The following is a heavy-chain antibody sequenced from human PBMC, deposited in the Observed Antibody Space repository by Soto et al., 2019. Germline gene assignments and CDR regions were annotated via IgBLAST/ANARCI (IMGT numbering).Heavy chain of an antibody. CDR1: GGSISSGDYH. CDR2: IYYSGST. D-gene: IGHD2-15*01. J-gene: IGHJ4*02. V-gene: IGHV4-30-4*01. Sequence: SETLSLTCTVSGGSISSGDYHWSWIRQPPGKGLEWIGYIYYSGSTYYNPSLKSRVAISVDTSKNQFSLKLSSVTAADTAVYYCARDGQYCSGGRCYSAHDYWGQGTLVTVSS. CDR3: ARDGQYCSGGRCYSAHDY.